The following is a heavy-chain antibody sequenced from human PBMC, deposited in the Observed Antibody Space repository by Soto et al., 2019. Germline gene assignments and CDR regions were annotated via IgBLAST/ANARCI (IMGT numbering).Heavy chain of an antibody. V-gene: IGHV3-9*01. J-gene: IGHJ4*02. Sequence: GGSLRLSCAASGFTFDDYAMHWVRQAPGKGLEWVSGISWNSGSIGYADSVKGRFTISRDNAKNSLYLQMNSLRAEDTALYYCARVEWSSSSSGPPSFDYWGQGTLVTVSS. CDR1: GFTFDDYA. D-gene: IGHD6-6*01. CDR3: ARVEWSSSSSGPPSFDY. CDR2: ISWNSGSI.